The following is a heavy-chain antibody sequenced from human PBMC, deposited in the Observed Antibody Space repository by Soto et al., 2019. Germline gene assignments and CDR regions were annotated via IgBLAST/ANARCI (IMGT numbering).Heavy chain of an antibody. CDR3: ARVKDFGDLFDS. CDR2: IYHTGRT. Sequence: SETLSLSCTVSCDSISRKSYYRLCVRQPPGKGLEWIGSIYHTGRTNHNPSLRSRVTISVDTSENQFSLRLTSVTAVDTAVYYCARVKDFGDLFDSWGQGTLVTVS. V-gene: IGHV4-39*01. CDR1: CDSISRKSYY. J-gene: IGHJ4*02. D-gene: IGHD4-17*01.